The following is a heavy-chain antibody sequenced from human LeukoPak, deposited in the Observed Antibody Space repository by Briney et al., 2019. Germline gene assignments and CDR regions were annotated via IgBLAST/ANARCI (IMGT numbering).Heavy chain of an antibody. Sequence: PGGSLRLSCAASGFTVSSNYMSWVRQAPGKGLEWVSTISDSGANTYYADSVRGRFTISRDNSKNTLYLQKNSLRADDTAIYYCAKSMTLQWRGFFDLWGRGTHVTVSP. CDR1: GFTVSSNY. CDR3: AKSMTLQWRGFFDL. CDR2: ISDSGANT. V-gene: IGHV3-23*01. D-gene: IGHD6-19*01. J-gene: IGHJ2*01.